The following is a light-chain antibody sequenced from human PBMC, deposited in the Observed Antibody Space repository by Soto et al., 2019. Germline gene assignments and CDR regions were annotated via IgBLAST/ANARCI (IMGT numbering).Light chain of an antibody. Sequence: EIVLTQSPGTLSLSPGERATLSCRASQSVSSSYLAWYQQKPGQAPRLLIYGASSRATGIPDRFSGSGSGTDFTLTISRLEPEYFAVYYCQQYGSSPSTFGQGTNVDIK. CDR1: QSVSSSY. CDR2: GAS. CDR3: QQYGSSPST. J-gene: IGKJ1*01. V-gene: IGKV3-20*01.